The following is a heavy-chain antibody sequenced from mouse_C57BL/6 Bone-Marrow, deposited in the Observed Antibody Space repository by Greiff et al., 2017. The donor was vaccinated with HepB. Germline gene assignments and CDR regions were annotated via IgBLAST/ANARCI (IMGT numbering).Heavy chain of an antibody. CDR2: IDPSDSYT. V-gene: IGHV1-69*01. J-gene: IGHJ3*01. CDR3: ATMITRAWFAY. D-gene: IGHD2-4*01. CDR1: GYTFTSYW. Sequence: QVQLQQPGAELVMPGASVKLSCKASGYTFTSYWMHWVKQRPGQGLEWIGEIDPSDSYTNYIQKFKGKSTLTVDKSSSTAYMQRSSLTSEDSAVYYSATMITRAWFAYWGQGTLVTVSA.